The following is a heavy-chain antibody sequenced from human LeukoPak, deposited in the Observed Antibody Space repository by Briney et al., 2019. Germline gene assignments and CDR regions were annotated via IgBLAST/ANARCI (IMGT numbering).Heavy chain of an antibody. V-gene: IGHV3-21*01. Sequence: GGPLRLSCAASGFTFSSYSMNWVRQAPGKGLEWVSSISSSSSYIYYADSVKGRFTISRDNAKNSLYLQMNSLRAEDTAMYYCARAIFGVNAFDIWGQGTMVTVSS. D-gene: IGHD3-3*01. CDR3: ARAIFGVNAFDI. J-gene: IGHJ3*02. CDR2: ISSSSSYI. CDR1: GFTFSSYS.